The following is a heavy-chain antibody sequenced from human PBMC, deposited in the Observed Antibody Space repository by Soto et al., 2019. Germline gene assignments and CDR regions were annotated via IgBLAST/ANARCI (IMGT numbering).Heavy chain of an antibody. V-gene: IGHV4-59*01. J-gene: IGHJ5*02. CDR3: ARGISYYDFWSGYFGNWFDP. CDR2: IYYSGST. CDR1: GGSISSYY. Sequence: QVQLQESGPGLVKPSETLSLTCTVSGGSISSYYWSWIRQPPGKGLEWIGYIYYSGSTNYNPSLKSRVTISVDTTKNQFSLKLSSVTAADTAVYYWARGISYYDFWSGYFGNWFDPWGQGTLVTVSS. D-gene: IGHD3-3*01.